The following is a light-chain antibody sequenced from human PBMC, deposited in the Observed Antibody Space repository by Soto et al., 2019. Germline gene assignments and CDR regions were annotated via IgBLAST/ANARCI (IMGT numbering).Light chain of an antibody. V-gene: IGKV3-20*01. CDR2: GAS. Sequence: EIVLTQSPGTLSLSPGERATLSCRASQTVSSSYLAWYQQKLGQAPRLLIYGASSRATDIPDRFSGSGSGTDFNLTISRLEHEDFAVYYCQQYGSSPRTFGQGTKV. J-gene: IGKJ1*01. CDR3: QQYGSSPRT. CDR1: QTVSSSY.